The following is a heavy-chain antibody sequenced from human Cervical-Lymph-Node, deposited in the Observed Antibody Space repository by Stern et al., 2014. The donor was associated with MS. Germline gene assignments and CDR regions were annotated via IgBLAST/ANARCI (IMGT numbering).Heavy chain of an antibody. CDR3: ARDKMHAFDY. V-gene: IGHV1-18*01. D-gene: IGHD2-8*01. Sequence: QLVQSGTEVKKPGASVLVSCKASGYTFTTYGITWVRQAPGQGLEWMGWISADSGNTKYAQKFQDRVTMTRETTTGTAYMEVRSLRSEDTAVYYCARDKMHAFDYWGQGTQVTVPS. J-gene: IGHJ4*02. CDR1: GYTFTTYG. CDR2: ISADSGNT.